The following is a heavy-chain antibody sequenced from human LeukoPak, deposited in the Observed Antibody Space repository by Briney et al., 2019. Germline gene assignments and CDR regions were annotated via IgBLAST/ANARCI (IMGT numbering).Heavy chain of an antibody. J-gene: IGHJ4*02. CDR1: GYTFNNYD. V-gene: IGHV1-18*01. D-gene: IGHD6-19*01. CDR2: SSAYNGNT. Sequence: ASVKVSCKASGYTFNNYDINWVRQATGQGLEWMGWSSAYNGNTNYAQKLQGRVTMTTDTSTGTAYMELRSLRSDDTAVYYCARGGNSGWRTPNDDYWGQGTLVTVSS. CDR3: ARGGNSGWRTPNDDY.